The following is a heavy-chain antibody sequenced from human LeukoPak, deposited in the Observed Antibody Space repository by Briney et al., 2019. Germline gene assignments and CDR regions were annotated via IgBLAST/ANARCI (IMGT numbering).Heavy chain of an antibody. CDR2: TYYRSKWFN. CDR1: GDSVSSKSAA. V-gene: IGHV6-1*01. D-gene: IGHD3-10*01. Sequence: SQTLSLTCAISGDSVSSKSAAWNWIRQSPSRGLEWLGRTYYRSKWFNDYTVSVKSRITVKPDTSKNQFFLQLTSVTPEDTAVYYCARSTGNFDYWGQGTLVTVSS. J-gene: IGHJ4*02. CDR3: ARSTGNFDY.